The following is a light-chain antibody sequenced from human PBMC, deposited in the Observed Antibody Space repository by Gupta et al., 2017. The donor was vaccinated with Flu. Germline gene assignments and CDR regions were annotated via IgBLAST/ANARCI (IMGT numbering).Light chain of an antibody. CDR3: SSRDSSTNQLI. V-gene: IGLV3-19*01. CDR2: GEN. J-gene: IGLJ2*01. CDR1: SLSNFH. Sequence: SSELTQDLAVSVALGQTVRISCQGGSLSNFHANWYQQRPGQAPILVIFGENNRPSGIPDRFSGSTSGDTASLTITGAQAEDAADYYCSSRDSSTNQLIFGGGTKLTVL.